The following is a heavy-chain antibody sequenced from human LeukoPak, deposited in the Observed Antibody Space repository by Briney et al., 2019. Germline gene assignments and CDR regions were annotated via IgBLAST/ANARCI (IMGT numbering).Heavy chain of an antibody. CDR2: IYTSGST. J-gene: IGHJ5*02. CDR1: GGSISSYY. D-gene: IGHD2-2*01. Sequence: PSETLSLTCTVSGGSISSYYWSWIRQPPGKGLEWIGYIYTSGSTNYNPSLKSRVTISVDTSKNQFSPKLSSVTAADTAVYYCARLRNYCSSTSCYDSRVSWFDPWGQGTLVTVSS. CDR3: ARLRNYCSSTSCYDSRVSWFDP. V-gene: IGHV4-4*09.